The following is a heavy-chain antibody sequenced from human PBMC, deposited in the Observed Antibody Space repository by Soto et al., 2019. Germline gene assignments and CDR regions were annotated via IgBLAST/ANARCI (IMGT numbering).Heavy chain of an antibody. Sequence: RGSLRISCASSVGICSNSWINWGRQTPTKGLEWVANINPDGSGDYYADSVRGRFTISRDNARNSLYLQMNYLRAEDTAVYFCARPLDTYRMDVWGQGTTVTVSS. D-gene: IGHD3-9*01. CDR3: ARPLDTYRMDV. V-gene: IGHV3-7*01. CDR1: VGICSNSW. CDR2: INPDGSGD. J-gene: IGHJ6*02.